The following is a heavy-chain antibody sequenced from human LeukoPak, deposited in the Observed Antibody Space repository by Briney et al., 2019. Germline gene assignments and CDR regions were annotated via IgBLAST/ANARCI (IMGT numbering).Heavy chain of an antibody. J-gene: IGHJ6*02. CDR3: ARNTVARGSYYYYGMDV. CDR1: GFTFSIYG. CDR2: IWNDGSNK. V-gene: IGHV3-33*01. Sequence: PGRSLRLSCAASGFTFSIYGMHWVRQAPGKGLEGVAVIWNDGSNKYYADSVKGRFTISGDNSKNTLYLQMNSLRAEDTAVYYCARNTVARGSYYYYGMDVWGQGTTVTVSS. D-gene: IGHD4-23*01.